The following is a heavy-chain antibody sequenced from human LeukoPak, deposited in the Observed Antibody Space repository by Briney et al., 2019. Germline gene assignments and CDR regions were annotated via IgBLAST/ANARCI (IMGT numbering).Heavy chain of an antibody. V-gene: IGHV4-34*01. J-gene: IGHJ6*03. Sequence: SETLSLTCAVYGGSFSGYYWSWIRQPPGKGLEWIGEINHSGSTNYNPSLKSRVTISVDTSKNQFSLKLSSVTAADTAVYYCAAPDYYYYYYMDVWGKGTTVTVSS. CDR3: AAPDYYYYYYMDV. CDR1: GGSFSGYY. CDR2: INHSGST.